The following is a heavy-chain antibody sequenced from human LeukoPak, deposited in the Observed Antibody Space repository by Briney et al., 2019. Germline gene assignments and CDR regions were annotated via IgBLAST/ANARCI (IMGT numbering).Heavy chain of an antibody. CDR2: IYYSGST. CDR3: ARGGDQYSYGTQYYSDY. V-gene: IGHV4-59*01. Sequence: SETLSLTCTVSGGSISSYYWSWIRQPPGKGLEWIGYIYYSGSTNYNPSLKSRVTISVDTSKNQFSLKLSSVTAADTAVYYCARGGDQYSYGTQYYSDYWGQGTLVTVSS. D-gene: IGHD5-18*01. J-gene: IGHJ4*02. CDR1: GGSISSYY.